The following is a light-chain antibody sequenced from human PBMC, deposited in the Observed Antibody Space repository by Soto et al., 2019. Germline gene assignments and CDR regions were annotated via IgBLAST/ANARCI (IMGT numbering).Light chain of an antibody. CDR1: QGISNY. CDR2: AAS. Sequence: DIQMTQSPASLSASVGDRVTITCRASQGISNYLAWYQQKPGKVPKLLIYAASTLQSGVPSRFSGSGSGTDITLTSTSLQPEDVATYYCQKYSSVITFGQGTRLEIK. CDR3: QKYSSVIT. V-gene: IGKV1-27*01. J-gene: IGKJ5*01.